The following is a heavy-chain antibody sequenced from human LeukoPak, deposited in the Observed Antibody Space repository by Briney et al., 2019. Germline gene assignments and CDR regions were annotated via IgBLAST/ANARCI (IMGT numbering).Heavy chain of an antibody. D-gene: IGHD3-9*01. CDR2: ISSSSSYI. V-gene: IGHV3-21*01. CDR3: AKDLRYFDWSVSGH. Sequence: GGSLRLSCAASGFTFSSYSMNWVRQAPGKGLEWGSSISSSSSYIYYADSVKGRFTISRDNAKNSLYLQMNSLRAEDTAVYYCAKDLRYFDWSVSGHWGQGTLVTVSS. J-gene: IGHJ1*01. CDR1: GFTFSSYS.